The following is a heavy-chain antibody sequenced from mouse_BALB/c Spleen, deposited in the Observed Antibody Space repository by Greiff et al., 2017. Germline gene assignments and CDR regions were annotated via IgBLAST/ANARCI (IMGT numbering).Heavy chain of an antibody. CDR3: TRGEYYAMDY. Sequence: QVQLQQSGPELVKPGASVKMSCKASGYTFTDYVISWVKQRTGQGLEWIGEIYPGSGSTYYNEKFKGKATLTVDKSSSTAYMQLSSPTSEDSAVYYCTRGEYYAMDYWGQGTSVTVSS. J-gene: IGHJ4*01. V-gene: IGHV1-77*01. CDR2: IYPGSGST. CDR1: GYTFTDYV.